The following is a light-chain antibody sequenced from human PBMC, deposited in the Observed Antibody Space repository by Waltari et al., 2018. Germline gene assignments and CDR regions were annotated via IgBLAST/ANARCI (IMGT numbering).Light chain of an antibody. J-gene: IGKJ1*01. V-gene: IGKV1-9*01. CDR2: LAS. CDR1: QGISTN. Sequence: IQLTQSPSSLSASVGDRVTITCRASQGISTNLAWYQRKPGKAPKLLIYLASTLQSGVPSRFSGSGSGTDFTLTISSLQPEDFATYYCHQVYTYPRAFGQGTKVEIK. CDR3: HQVYTYPRA.